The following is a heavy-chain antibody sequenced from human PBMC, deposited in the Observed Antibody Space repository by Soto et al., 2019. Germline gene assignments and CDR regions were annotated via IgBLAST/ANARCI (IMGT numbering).Heavy chain of an antibody. D-gene: IGHD1-26*01. CDR3: AKAVGDY. Sequence: VQVVESGGGLVQPGGSLRLSCAASGFIASNYAMSWVRQAPGKGLEWVSGFSGSGGATFYADSVKGRFTISRDSSKNTIYLQMDRLRADDTAVYYCAKAVGDYSGRGTLVTVSS. V-gene: IGHV3-23*04. J-gene: IGHJ4*02. CDR2: FSGSGGAT. CDR1: GFIASNYA.